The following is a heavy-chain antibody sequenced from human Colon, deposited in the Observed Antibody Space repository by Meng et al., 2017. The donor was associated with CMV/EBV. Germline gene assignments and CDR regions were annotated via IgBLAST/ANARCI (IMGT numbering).Heavy chain of an antibody. CDR1: GFTFSSYE. CDR3: ARDISNYVQGYYYYGMDV. J-gene: IGHJ6*02. D-gene: IGHD4-11*01. CDR2: ISSSGSTI. Sequence: GESLKISCAASGFTFSSYEMNWVRQAPGKGLEWGSYISSSGSTIYYADSVKGRFTISRDNAKNSLYLQMNSLRAEDTAVYYCARDISNYVQGYYYYGMDVWGQGTTVTVSS. V-gene: IGHV3-48*03.